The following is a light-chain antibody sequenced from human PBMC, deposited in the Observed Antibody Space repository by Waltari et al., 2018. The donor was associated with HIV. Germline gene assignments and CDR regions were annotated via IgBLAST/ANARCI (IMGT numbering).Light chain of an antibody. CDR1: QSVSDW. Sequence: DIQMTQSPSTLPASVGDRVTITCRASQSVSDWLAWYQQKPGKAPRLLIYKASTLKSGVQSRLSGSASGTECTLSISSLQPDDFATYYCHQYKSYPYTFGQGTKLENK. CDR2: KAS. J-gene: IGKJ2*01. V-gene: IGKV1-5*03. CDR3: HQYKSYPYT.